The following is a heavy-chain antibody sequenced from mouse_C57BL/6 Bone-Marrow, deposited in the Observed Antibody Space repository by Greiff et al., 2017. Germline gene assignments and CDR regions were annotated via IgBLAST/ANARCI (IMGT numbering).Heavy chain of an antibody. CDR1: GFTFSNYW. CDR2: IRLKSDNYAT. Sequence: EVQRVESGGGLVQPGGSMKLSCVASGFTFSNYWMNWVRQSPEKGLEWVAQIRLKSDNYATHYAESVKGRFTISRDDSKSSVYLQMNNLRAEDTGIYYCTGPTVVDYFDYWGQGTTLTVSS. J-gene: IGHJ2*01. CDR3: TGPTVVDYFDY. V-gene: IGHV6-3*01. D-gene: IGHD1-1*01.